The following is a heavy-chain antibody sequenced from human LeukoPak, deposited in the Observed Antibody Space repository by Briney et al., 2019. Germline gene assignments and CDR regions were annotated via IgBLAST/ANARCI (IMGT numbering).Heavy chain of an antibody. J-gene: IGHJ4*02. V-gene: IGHV1-2*02. CDR2: INPKNAAT. CDR1: GYTFTGHY. CDR3: ARTLYVDAVPGGLDY. Sequence: GASVKVSCKASGYTFTGHYLHWVRQAPGQGLEWMGWINPKNAATNYAQKFQGRVTMTRDRSTGTVYTEVSTLRSDDTAVYYCARTLYVDAVPGGLDYWGQGTLVTVSS. D-gene: IGHD3-16*01.